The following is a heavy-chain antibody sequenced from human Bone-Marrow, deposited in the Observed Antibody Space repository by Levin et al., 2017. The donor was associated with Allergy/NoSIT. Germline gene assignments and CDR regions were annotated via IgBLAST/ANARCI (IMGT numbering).Heavy chain of an antibody. CDR2: ISAGGNYI. J-gene: IGHJ6*02. CDR1: GILFSSYD. Sequence: SCAASGILFSSYDMNWVRQAPGKGLGWVSSISAGGNYIYYADSVKGRFTISRDNAKNSLFLQMNSLRAEDTAVYYCASWAMYHYDRSAFDYFYYAMDVWGQGTTVTVSS. CDR3: ASWAMYHYDRSAFDYFYYAMDV. D-gene: IGHD3-22*01. V-gene: IGHV3-21*01.